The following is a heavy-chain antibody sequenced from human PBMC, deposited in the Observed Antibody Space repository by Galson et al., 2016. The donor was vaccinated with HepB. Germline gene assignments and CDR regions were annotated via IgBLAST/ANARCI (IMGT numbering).Heavy chain of an antibody. D-gene: IGHD3-16*02. CDR3: ARDSKWLSSGMDA. Sequence: SVRVSCKASGYTFTTYAVHWVRQAPGQRLEWMGWLNAGNGNTKYSQKFQGRVTIKRETSASTAYMELRSLRSEDTAVYYCARDSKWLSSGMDAWGQGATVTASS. CDR2: LNAGNGNT. J-gene: IGHJ6*02. V-gene: IGHV1-3*01. CDR1: GYTFTTYA.